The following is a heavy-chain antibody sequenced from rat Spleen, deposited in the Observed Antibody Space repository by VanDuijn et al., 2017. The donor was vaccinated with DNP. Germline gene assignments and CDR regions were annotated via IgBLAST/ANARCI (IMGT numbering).Heavy chain of an antibody. D-gene: IGHD1-4*01. Sequence: EVQLVESGGGLVQPGRSLILSCTASGFIFSDHNMAWVRQAPKKGLEWVATISYDGSSTYYRDSVKGRFIISRNNAKSTLYLQMDSLRSDDTATYYCVSRPPPTRGPFDYWGQGVTVTVSS. V-gene: IGHV5-7*01. J-gene: IGHJ2*01. CDR1: GFIFSDHN. CDR3: VSRPPPTRGPFDY. CDR2: ISYDGSST.